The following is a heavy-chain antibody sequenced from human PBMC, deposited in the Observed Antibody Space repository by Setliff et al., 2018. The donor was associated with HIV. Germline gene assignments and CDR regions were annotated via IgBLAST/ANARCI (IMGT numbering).Heavy chain of an antibody. CDR2: IHYSGST. V-gene: IGHV4-39*01. D-gene: IGHD3-3*01. CDR3: ARPEMVTITSFGFDI. Sequence: SETLSLTCTVSGGSISRSSYYWVWIRQPPGKGLEWIGSIHYSGSTYYNPSLKSRVTISVDTSKNQFSLKLSSVTAADTAVYYCARPEMVTITSFGFDIWGPGTMVTVSS. CDR1: GGSISRSSYY. J-gene: IGHJ3*02.